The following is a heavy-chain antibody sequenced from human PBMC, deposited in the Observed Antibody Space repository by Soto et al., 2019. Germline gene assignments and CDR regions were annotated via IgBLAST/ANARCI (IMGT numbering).Heavy chain of an antibody. CDR2: IRNQSYQETT. J-gene: IGHJ4*02. D-gene: IGHD2-21*02. CDR3: SGAESPDTAHCSIY. V-gene: IGHV3-49*04. CDR1: GFHLDDFG. Sequence: GGSLRLSCIGSGFHLDDFGINWVRQAPGKGLEWVGRIRNQSYQETTEYAEAVKGRFTISKDTSIGIAYLQMHSINIEASSVFYCSGAESPDTAHCSIYWGQGTQVTVCS.